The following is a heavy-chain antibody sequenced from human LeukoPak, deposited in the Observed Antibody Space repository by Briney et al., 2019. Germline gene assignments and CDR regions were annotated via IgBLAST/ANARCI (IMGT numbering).Heavy chain of an antibody. D-gene: IGHD1-26*01. J-gene: IGHJ6*02. CDR3: ARGLSYLYYYYGMDV. CDR1: GGSFSGYY. Sequence: SETLSLTCAVYGGSFSGYYWSWIRQPPGKGLEWIGEINHSGSTNYNPSLKSRVTISVDTSKNQFSLKLSSVTAADTAVYYCARGLSYLYYYYGMDVWGQGTTVTVSS. CDR2: INHSGST. V-gene: IGHV4-34*01.